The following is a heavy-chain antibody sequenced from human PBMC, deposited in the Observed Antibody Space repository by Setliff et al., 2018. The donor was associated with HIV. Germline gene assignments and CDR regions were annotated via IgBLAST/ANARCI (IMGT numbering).Heavy chain of an antibody. J-gene: IGHJ3*02. CDR3: AREVTRYSQDYALDI. V-gene: IGHV3-48*03. CDR2: ISSGGGTI. Sequence: SGGSLRLSCAASGFTFSSYEMSWVRHAPGKGLEWVSYISSGGGTIYYADSVKGRFTISRDNAKNSLYLQMNSLRAEDTAIYYCAREVTRYSQDYALDIWGQGIMVTVSS. CDR1: GFTFSSYE. D-gene: IGHD2-2*02.